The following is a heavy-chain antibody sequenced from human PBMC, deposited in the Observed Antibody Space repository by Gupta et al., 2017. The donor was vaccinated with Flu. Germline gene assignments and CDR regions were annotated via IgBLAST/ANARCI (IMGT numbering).Heavy chain of an antibody. V-gene: IGHV4-61*02. Sequence: QVQLQESGPGLVKPSQTLSLTCTVSGGSINSCSYYWSWIRQPAGKGLEWIGRIYTSGSTNYNPSLKSRVTISVDTSKNQFSLKLSSVTAADTAVYYCAREDCSGGSCYCGYWGQGTLVTVSS. D-gene: IGHD2-15*01. CDR2: IYTSGST. CDR1: GGSINSCSYY. J-gene: IGHJ4*02. CDR3: AREDCSGGSCYCGY.